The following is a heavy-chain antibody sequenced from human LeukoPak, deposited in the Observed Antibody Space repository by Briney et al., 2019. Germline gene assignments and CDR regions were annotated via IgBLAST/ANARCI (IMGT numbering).Heavy chain of an antibody. J-gene: IGHJ4*02. Sequence: PGGSLRLSCAASGFTFSSHWMHWVRQAPGKGLEWVSYISSSGSTINYADSVKGRFTISRDNAKNSLYLQMSSLRAEDTAVYYCASFYDSTGRDYWGQGTLVTVPS. CDR2: ISSSGSTI. V-gene: IGHV3-48*04. D-gene: IGHD3-22*01. CDR3: ASFYDSTGRDY. CDR1: GFTFSSHW.